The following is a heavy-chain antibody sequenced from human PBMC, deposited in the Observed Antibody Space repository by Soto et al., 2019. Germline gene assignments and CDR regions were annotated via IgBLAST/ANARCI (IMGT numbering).Heavy chain of an antibody. D-gene: IGHD6-19*01. CDR1: GYSISSGYY. Sequence: SETLSLTCAVSGYSISSGYYWGWIRQPPGKGLEWIGSIYHSGSTYYNPSLKSRVTISVDTSKNQFSLRLSSVTAADTAVYYCASYQVAGRDYYYSMDVWGQGTTVPVSS. V-gene: IGHV4-38-2*01. CDR3: ASYQVAGRDYYYSMDV. CDR2: IYHSGST. J-gene: IGHJ6*02.